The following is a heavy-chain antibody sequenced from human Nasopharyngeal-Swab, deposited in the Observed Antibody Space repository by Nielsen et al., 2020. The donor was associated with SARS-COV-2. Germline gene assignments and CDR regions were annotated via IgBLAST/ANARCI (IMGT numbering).Heavy chain of an antibody. Sequence: WIRQPPGKGLEWIGYIYYSGSTYYNPSLKSRVTISVDTSKNQFSLKLSSVTAADTAVYYCASSAVVANINGWFDPWGQGTLVTVSP. CDR2: IYYSGST. V-gene: IGHV4-31*02. J-gene: IGHJ5*02. D-gene: IGHD5-12*01. CDR3: ASSAVVANINGWFDP.